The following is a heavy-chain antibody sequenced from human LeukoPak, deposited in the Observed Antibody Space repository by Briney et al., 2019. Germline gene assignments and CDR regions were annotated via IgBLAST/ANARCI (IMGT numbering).Heavy chain of an antibody. D-gene: IGHD3-9*01. CDR2: IRYDGSIK. CDR3: ANGPHYNILTGYYKVRSHLDY. Sequence: GGSLRLSCAASGFIFSNYGMHWVRQAPGKGLEWVSFIRYDGSIKHYADSGKGRFTISRDNSKNAPYLQMNSLRTEDTAVYYCANGPHYNILTGYYKVRSHLDYWGQGTLVTVSS. J-gene: IGHJ4*02. CDR1: GFIFSNYG. V-gene: IGHV3-30*02.